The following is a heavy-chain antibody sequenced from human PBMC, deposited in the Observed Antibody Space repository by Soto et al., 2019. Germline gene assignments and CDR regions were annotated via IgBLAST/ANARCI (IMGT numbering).Heavy chain of an antibody. CDR3: TTDWSQYYDFWGGYYTVSSDYGMDV. V-gene: IGHV3-15*01. CDR2: IKSKTDGGTT. CDR1: GFTFSNAW. D-gene: IGHD3-3*01. Sequence: EVQLVESGGGLVKPGGSLRLSCAASGFTFSNAWMSWVRQAPGKGLEWVGRIKSKTDGGTTDYAAPVKGRFTISRDNAKNTLYLQMNSLKTEDTAVYYCTTDWSQYYDFWGGYYTVSSDYGMDVWGQGTTVTVSS. J-gene: IGHJ6*02.